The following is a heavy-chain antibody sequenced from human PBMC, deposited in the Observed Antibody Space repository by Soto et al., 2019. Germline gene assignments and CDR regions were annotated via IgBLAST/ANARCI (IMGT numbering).Heavy chain of an antibody. CDR2: INPSDGST. D-gene: IGHD3-22*01. CDR3: ARDDSSGYYFPDV. Sequence: QVQLVQSGAEVKKPGASVKVSCKASGYTFTSQYIHWVRQAPGQGLEWMGTINPSDGSTDDAQKCQGRGTMTSDTSTSTVYMELTSLRSDDTAVYYCARDDSSGYYFPDVWGQGTTVTVSS. V-gene: IGHV1-46*01. CDR1: GYTFTSQY. J-gene: IGHJ6*02.